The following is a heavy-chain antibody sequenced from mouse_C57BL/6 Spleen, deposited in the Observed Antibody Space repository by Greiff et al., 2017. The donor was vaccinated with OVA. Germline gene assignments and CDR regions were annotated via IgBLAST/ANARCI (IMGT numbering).Heavy chain of an antibody. J-gene: IGHJ3*01. CDR3: ARRYGNYGPFAY. CDR2: INPKNGGT. CDR1: GYTFTDYY. Sequence: EVQLQQSGPELVKPGASVKIACKASGYTFTDYYMNWVKQSPGKSLEWIGDINPKNGGTSYNQKFKGKATLTVDKSSSTAYMELRSLTSEDSAVDYCARRYGNYGPFAYWGQGTLVTVSA. D-gene: IGHD2-1*01. V-gene: IGHV1-26*01.